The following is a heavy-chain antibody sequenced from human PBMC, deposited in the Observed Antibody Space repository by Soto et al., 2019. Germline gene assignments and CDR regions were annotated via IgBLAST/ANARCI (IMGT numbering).Heavy chain of an antibody. V-gene: IGHV1-18*01. Sequence: GASGKVSCKASGYTFVTYDISWVRQAPGQGLEWMGWISTYSGDTKYAQKFQGRVTMTTDTSTTTAYLELRSLRSDDTAVYYCARHHGPTTSENWFDPWGQGTLVTVSS. CDR3: ARHHGPTTSENWFDP. J-gene: IGHJ5*02. D-gene: IGHD5-12*01. CDR1: GYTFVTYD. CDR2: ISTYSGDT.